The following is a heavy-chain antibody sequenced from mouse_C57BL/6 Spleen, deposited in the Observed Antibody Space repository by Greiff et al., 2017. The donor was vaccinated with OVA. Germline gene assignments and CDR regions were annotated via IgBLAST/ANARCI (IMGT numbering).Heavy chain of an antibody. CDR2: IYPGDGDT. CDR1: GYAFSSSW. Sequence: VKLMESGPELVKPGASVKISCKASGYAFSSSWMNWVKQRPGKGLEWIGRIYPGDGDTNYNGKFKGKATLTADKSSSTAYMQLSSLTSEDSAVYFCARWGLTTVVADFDYWGQGTTLTVSS. J-gene: IGHJ2*01. CDR3: ARWGLTTVVADFDY. V-gene: IGHV1-82*01. D-gene: IGHD1-1*01.